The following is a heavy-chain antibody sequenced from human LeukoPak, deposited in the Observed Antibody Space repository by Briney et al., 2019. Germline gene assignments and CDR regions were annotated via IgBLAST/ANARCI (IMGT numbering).Heavy chain of an antibody. CDR1: GFTFSSYA. J-gene: IGHJ6*03. D-gene: IGHD5-18*01. Sequence: AGGSLRLSCAASGFTFSSYAVHWVRQAPGKGLEWVAVISYDGSNKYYADSVKGRFTISRDNSKNTLYLQMNSLRAEDTAVYYCARDRSYGLAYMDVWGKGTTVTVSS. V-gene: IGHV3-30*04. CDR3: ARDRSYGLAYMDV. CDR2: ISYDGSNK.